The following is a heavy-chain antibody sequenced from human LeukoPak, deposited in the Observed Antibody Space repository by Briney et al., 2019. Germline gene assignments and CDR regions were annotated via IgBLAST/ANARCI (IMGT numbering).Heavy chain of an antibody. D-gene: IGHD6-13*01. CDR3: TIVIYGYSSSWYVGGFDP. Sequence: PGGSLRLSCAASGFTFSGSAMHWVRQASGKGLEWVGRIRSKANSYATAYAASAKGRFTISRDDSKNTAYLQMNSLKTEDTAVYYCTIVIYGYSSSWYVGGFDPWGQGTLVTVSS. V-gene: IGHV3-73*01. CDR1: GFTFSGSA. CDR2: IRSKANSYAT. J-gene: IGHJ5*02.